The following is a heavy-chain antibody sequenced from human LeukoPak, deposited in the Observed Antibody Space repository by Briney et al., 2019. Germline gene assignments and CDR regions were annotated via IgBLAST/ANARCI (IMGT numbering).Heavy chain of an antibody. CDR2: INYSGST. CDR1: GGSFSGYY. J-gene: IGHJ3*02. Sequence: SETLSLTCAVYGGSFSGYYWSWIRQPPGKGLEWIGEINYSGSTNYNPSLKSRVTISVDTSKNQFSLRLRSVAAADTAVYYCARGLRNRSSGTRFDVFDIWGQGTMVTVSS. CDR3: ARGLRNRSSGTRFDVFDI. D-gene: IGHD6-6*01. V-gene: IGHV4-34*01.